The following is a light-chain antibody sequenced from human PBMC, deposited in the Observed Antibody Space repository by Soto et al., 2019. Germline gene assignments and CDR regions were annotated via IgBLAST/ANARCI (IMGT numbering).Light chain of an antibody. CDR2: DVS. CDR3: SSYRSSSTVYV. V-gene: IGLV2-14*01. Sequence: QSVLTQPASVSGSPGQSITISCTGTSSDVGGYNYVSWYQQHPGEAPKLLIYDVSNRPSGVSNRFSGPKSGNTASLTISGLQAEDEADYYCSSYRSSSTVYVFGTGTKVTVL. J-gene: IGLJ1*01. CDR1: SSDVGGYNY.